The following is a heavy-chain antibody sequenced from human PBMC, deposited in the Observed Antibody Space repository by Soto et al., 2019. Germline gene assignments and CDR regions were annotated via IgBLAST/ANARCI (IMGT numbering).Heavy chain of an antibody. D-gene: IGHD6-13*01. J-gene: IGHJ4*02. CDR1: GGSIGSSSYY. V-gene: IGHV4-39*01. Sequence: SETLSLTCTVSGGSIGSSSYYWGWIRQPPGKGLEWIGSIYYSGSTYYNPSLKSRVTISVDTSKNQFSLKLSSVTAADTAVYYCARRGSSSWYGYWGQGTLVTVSS. CDR3: ARRGSSSWYGY. CDR2: IYYSGST.